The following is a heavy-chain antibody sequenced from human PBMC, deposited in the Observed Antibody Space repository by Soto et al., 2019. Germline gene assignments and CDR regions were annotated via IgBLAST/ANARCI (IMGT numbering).Heavy chain of an antibody. CDR2: ISAHNGNT. CDR3: ARGRYGDY. CDR1: GYAFTTYG. D-gene: IGHD1-1*01. Sequence: QVHLVQSGAEVKKPGASVKVSCQASGYAFTTYGITWVRQAPGQGLEWMGWISAHNGNTNYAQKLQGRVTVTRETSTSPAYMKLRRLISDDTAVYYCARGRYGDYWGQGALVTVSS. V-gene: IGHV1-18*01. J-gene: IGHJ4*02.